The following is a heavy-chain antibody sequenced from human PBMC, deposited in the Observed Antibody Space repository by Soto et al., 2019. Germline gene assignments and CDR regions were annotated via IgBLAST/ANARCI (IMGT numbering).Heavy chain of an antibody. J-gene: IGHJ4*02. CDR1: GGTFSSYA. Sequence: ASVKVSCKASGGTFSSYAISWVRQAPGQGLEWMGGIIPIFGTANYAQKFQGRVTITADESTSTAYMELSSLRSEDTAVYYCARRGGYYDSSGYFYYFDYWGQGTLVTVSS. V-gene: IGHV1-69*13. D-gene: IGHD3-22*01. CDR3: ARRGGYYDSSGYFYYFDY. CDR2: IIPIFGTA.